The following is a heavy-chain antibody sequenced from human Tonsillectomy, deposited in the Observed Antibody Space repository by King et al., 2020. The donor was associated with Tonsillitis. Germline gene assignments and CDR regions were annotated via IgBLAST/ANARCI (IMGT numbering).Heavy chain of an antibody. J-gene: IGHJ4*02. V-gene: IGHV4-59*08. Sequence: QLQESGPGLVKPSETLPLTCTVSGGSISNSYWSWIRQPPGKGLEWIGYIYYSGSTNYNPSLKSRVTISVDTSKNQFSLKLSSVTAADTAVYYCARHSRSIVTSDFDYWGQGTLVTVSS. CDR3: ARHSRSIVTSDFDY. D-gene: IGHD5-12*01. CDR2: IYYSGST. CDR1: GGSISNSY.